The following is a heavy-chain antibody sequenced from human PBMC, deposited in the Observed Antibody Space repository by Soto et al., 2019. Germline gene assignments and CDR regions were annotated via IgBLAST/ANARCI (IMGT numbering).Heavy chain of an antibody. CDR2: ISSSGSTI. Sequence: GSLRLSCAASGFTFSDYYMSWIRQAPGKGLEWVSYISSSGSTIYYADSVKGRFTISRDNAKDSLYLQMNSLRAEDTAVYYCARDGAMVATISAFDIWGQATMVTVS. D-gene: IGHD5-12*01. CDR1: GFTFSDYY. J-gene: IGHJ3*02. CDR3: ARDGAMVATISAFDI. V-gene: IGHV3-11*01.